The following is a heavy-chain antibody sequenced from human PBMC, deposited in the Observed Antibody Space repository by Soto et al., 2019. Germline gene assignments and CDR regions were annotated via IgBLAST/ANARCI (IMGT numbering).Heavy chain of an antibody. J-gene: IGHJ5*02. Sequence: QVQLVQSGAEVKKPGSSVKVSCKASGGTFSSYAISWVRQAPGQGLEWMGGIIPIFGTANYAQKFQGRVTITADESTSTAYMELSSLRSEDTAVYYCARDGRWIAVAGLNWFDPWGQGTLVTVSS. CDR1: GGTFSSYA. CDR3: ARDGRWIAVAGLNWFDP. V-gene: IGHV1-69*01. D-gene: IGHD6-19*01. CDR2: IIPIFGTA.